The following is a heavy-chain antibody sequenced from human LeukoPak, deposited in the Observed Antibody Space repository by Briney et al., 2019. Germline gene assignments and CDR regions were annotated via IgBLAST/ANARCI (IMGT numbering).Heavy chain of an antibody. CDR3: ARGLSLSAPRRRYCSGGSCYWNYYYYGMDV. D-gene: IGHD2-15*01. J-gene: IGHJ6*02. Sequence: PSQTLSLTCAVSGGSISSGGYSWRWIRQPPGKGLEWIGYIHHSGSTYYNPSLKSRVTISVDRSKNQFSLKLSSVTAADTAVYYCARGLSLSAPRRRYCSGGSCYWNYYYYGMDVWGQGTTVTVSS. V-gene: IGHV4-30-2*01. CDR1: GGSISSGGYS. CDR2: IHHSGST.